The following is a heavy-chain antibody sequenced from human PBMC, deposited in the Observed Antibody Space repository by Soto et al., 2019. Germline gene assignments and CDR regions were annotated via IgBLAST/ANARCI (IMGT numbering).Heavy chain of an antibody. CDR2: IKSKTDGGTT. J-gene: IGHJ4*02. CDR1: GFTFSNAW. CDR3: TTDLEIIYFDY. Sequence: EVQLVESGGGLVKPGGSLRLSCAASGFTFSNAWMNWVRQAPGKGLEWVGRIKSKTDGGTTDYAAPVKGRFTISRDDSKTTLYLQMNRLKTEDTAVYYCTTDLEIIYFDYWGQGTLVTVSS. V-gene: IGHV3-15*07. D-gene: IGHD3-10*01.